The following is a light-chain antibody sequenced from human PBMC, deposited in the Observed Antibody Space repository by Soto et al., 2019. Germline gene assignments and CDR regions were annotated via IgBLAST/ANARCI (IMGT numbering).Light chain of an antibody. CDR1: QGIGNA. V-gene: IGKV1-6*01. CDR2: GAS. CDR3: QQYNNWPPWT. J-gene: IGKJ1*01. Sequence: AIQMTQSPSSLSSSVVDIVTISCRASQGIGNALGWYQQKPGKPPKVLIYGASNLQSGVPPRFSGSGSGTEFTLTISSLQSEDFAVYYCQQYNNWPPWTFGQGTKVDIK.